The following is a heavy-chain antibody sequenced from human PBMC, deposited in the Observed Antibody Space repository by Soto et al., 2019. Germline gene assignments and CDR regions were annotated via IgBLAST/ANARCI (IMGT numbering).Heavy chain of an antibody. J-gene: IGHJ6*02. CDR3: ARGSLEGQRGWYDYGMDV. Sequence: ASLKVSCKASGYTFTSYDINWVRQATGQGLEWMGWMNPNSGNTGYAQKFQGRDTMTRNTSISTAYMELSSLRSEDTAVYYCARGSLEGQRGWYDYGMDVWGQGTTVTVSS. D-gene: IGHD6-25*01. CDR2: MNPNSGNT. V-gene: IGHV1-8*02. CDR1: GYTFTSYD.